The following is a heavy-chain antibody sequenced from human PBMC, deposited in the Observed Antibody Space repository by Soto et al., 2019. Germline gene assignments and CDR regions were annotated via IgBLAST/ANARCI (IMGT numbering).Heavy chain of an antibody. V-gene: IGHV1-24*01. Sequence: GASVKVSCKVSGYTLTELSMHWVRQAPGKGLEWMGGFDPEDGETIYAQKFQGRVTMTEDTSTDTAYMELSSLRSEDTAVYYCATRYGSGSYWTRYYYYYGMDVWGQGTTVTVSS. CDR3: ATRYGSGSYWTRYYYYYGMDV. CDR2: FDPEDGET. D-gene: IGHD3-10*01. CDR1: GYTLTELS. J-gene: IGHJ6*02.